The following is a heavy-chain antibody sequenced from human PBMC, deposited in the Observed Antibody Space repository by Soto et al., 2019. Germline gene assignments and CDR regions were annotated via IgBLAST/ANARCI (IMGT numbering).Heavy chain of an antibody. Sequence: QVQLVQSGAEVKKPGASVKVSCEASGYTFIDYYMHWVRQAPGQGFEWMGRISPKSGGTNYAQKFQGRVTMTWDTSLNTAYIQLSSLMSEDTAVYYCARPPGYISDWHYFDLWGQGTLVTVSS. V-gene: IGHV1-2*02. CDR3: ARPPGYISDWHYFDL. CDR2: ISPKSGGT. CDR1: GYTFIDYY. J-gene: IGHJ4*02. D-gene: IGHD6-19*01.